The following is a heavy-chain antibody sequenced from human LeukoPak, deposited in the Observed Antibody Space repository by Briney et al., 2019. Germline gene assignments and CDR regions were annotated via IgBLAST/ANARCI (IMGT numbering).Heavy chain of an antibody. CDR1: GYTFTSYY. CDR2: INPSGGIT. CDR3: ARSRHPYYYDSSGPHFDY. J-gene: IGHJ4*02. V-gene: IGHV1-46*01. Sequence: ASVKVSCKASGYTFTSYYMHWMRQPPGQGLEWMGIINPSGGITSYAQKFQGRVTMTRDTSTSTVYMELSSLRSEDTAVYYCARSRHPYYYDSSGPHFDYGGQGTLVTVSS. D-gene: IGHD3-22*01.